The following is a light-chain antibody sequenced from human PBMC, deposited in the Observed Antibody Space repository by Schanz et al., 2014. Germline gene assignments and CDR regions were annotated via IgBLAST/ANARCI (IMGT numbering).Light chain of an antibody. CDR3: QQRSNWPPT. CDR2: DAS. J-gene: IGKJ1*01. Sequence: EIVLTQSPATLSLSPGEGATLSCRASQSVSSYLAWYQQTPGQAPRLLIYDASNRATGIPARFSGSGSGTDFTLIISSLEPEDFAVYYCQQRSNWPPTFGQGAKVEIK. CDR1: QSVSSY. V-gene: IGKV3-11*01.